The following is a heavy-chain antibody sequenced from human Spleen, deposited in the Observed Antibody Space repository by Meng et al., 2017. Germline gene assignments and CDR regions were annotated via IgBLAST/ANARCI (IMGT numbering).Heavy chain of an antibody. CDR3: ARDREDIVLMVYAPLHFDY. CDR2: ISTYNANT. Sequence: ASVKVSCKASGYTFTRYGVSWVRQAPGQGLEWMGWISTYNANTKYAQKFQGRVTMTTDTSTSTAYMELRSLRSDDTAVYYCARDREDIVLMVYAPLHFDYWGQGTLVTVSS. CDR1: GYTFTRYG. V-gene: IGHV1-18*01. D-gene: IGHD2-8*01. J-gene: IGHJ4*02.